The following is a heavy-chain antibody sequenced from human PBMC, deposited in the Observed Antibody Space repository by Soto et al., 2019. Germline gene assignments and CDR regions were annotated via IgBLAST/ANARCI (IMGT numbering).Heavy chain of an antibody. J-gene: IGHJ4*02. V-gene: IGHV3-23*01. CDR2: ISGGGGCT. CDR3: AKATRGGAATLIRDY. CDR1: GFTFSIYA. Sequence: EVQLLESGGGLVQPGGSLRLSCAAAGFTFSIYAMSWVRQAPGKGLEWVSAISGGGGCTYYADSVKGRFTISRDNAKNTLDLQMNSLRADDTAVYYCAKATRGGAATLIRDYWGQGTLVTVSS. D-gene: IGHD6-13*01.